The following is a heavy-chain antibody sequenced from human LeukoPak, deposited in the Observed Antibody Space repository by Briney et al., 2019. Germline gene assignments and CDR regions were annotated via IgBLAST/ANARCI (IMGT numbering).Heavy chain of an antibody. D-gene: IGHD3-10*01. J-gene: IGHJ3*02. CDR1: GYTFTGYY. CDR3: ARDSYEGVFDAFDI. Sequence: ASVKVSCKASGYTFTGYYMHWVRQAPGQGLEWMGWINPNSGGTNYAQKFQGRVTMTRDTSISTAYMELSRLRSDDTAVYYCARDSYEGVFDAFDIWGQGTMVTVSS. CDR2: INPNSGGT. V-gene: IGHV1-2*02.